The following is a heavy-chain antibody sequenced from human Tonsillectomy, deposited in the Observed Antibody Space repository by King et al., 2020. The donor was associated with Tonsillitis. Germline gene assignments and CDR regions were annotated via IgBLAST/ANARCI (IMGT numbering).Heavy chain of an antibody. D-gene: IGHD3-22*01. Sequence: VQLQESGPGLVKPSQTLSLTCAVSGGSISSGGYSWSWIRQPPGNGLEWIGYIYYNGNTYYNPSLKSRVTISLDTSKNQFSLKLSSVTAADTAVYYCARGKYYSDSSGYYYEDWGQGTLVTVSS. CDR2: IYYNGNT. CDR3: ARGKYYSDSSGYYYED. V-gene: IGHV4-30-4*07. CDR1: GGSISSGGYS. J-gene: IGHJ4*02.